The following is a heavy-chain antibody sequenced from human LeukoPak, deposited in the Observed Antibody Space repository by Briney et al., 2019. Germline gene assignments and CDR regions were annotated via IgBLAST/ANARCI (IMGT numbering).Heavy chain of an antibody. CDR2: ISGSGSGGST. Sequence: GGSLRLSCAASGFTFSSSAMSWVRQAPGKGLEWVSTISGSGSGGSTYYADSVKGRFTISRDNSKNTLYLQMNSLRAEDTAVYYCAKSGYNRFDYWGQGTLVTVSS. D-gene: IGHD5-24*01. CDR1: GFTFSSSA. J-gene: IGHJ4*02. V-gene: IGHV3-23*01. CDR3: AKSGYNRFDY.